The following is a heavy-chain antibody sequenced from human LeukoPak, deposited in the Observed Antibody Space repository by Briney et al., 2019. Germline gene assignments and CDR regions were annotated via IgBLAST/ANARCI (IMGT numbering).Heavy chain of an antibody. CDR2: ISGSGGSI. CDR1: GFTFSSYA. J-gene: IGHJ4*02. Sequence: PGGSPRLSCAASGFTFSSYAMSWVRQAPGKGLEWVSAISGSGGSIYYADSVKGRFTISRDNSKNTLYLQMNSLRAEDTAVYYCAKVGYCSGGSCYSFIYYFDYWGQGTLVTVSS. CDR3: AKVGYCSGGSCYSFIYYFDY. V-gene: IGHV3-23*01. D-gene: IGHD2-15*01.